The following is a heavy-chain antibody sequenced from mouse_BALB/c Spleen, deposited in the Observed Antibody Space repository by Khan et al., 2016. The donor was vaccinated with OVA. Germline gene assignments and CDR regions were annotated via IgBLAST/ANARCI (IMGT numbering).Heavy chain of an antibody. CDR3: TRDRIDY. CDR1: GYTFTTYW. Sequence: QVQLKESGAELAKPGASVKMSCKASGYTFTTYWMHWVKQRPGQGLEWIGYINPTSGYTDYNEKFKDRATLSADKSSSTAYMQLSSLTSGDSAVDYCTRDRIDYWGQGTTLTVSS. V-gene: IGHV1-7*01. J-gene: IGHJ2*01. CDR2: INPTSGYT.